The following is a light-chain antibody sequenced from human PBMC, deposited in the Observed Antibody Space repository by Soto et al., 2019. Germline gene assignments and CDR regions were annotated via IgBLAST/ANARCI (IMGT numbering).Light chain of an antibody. Sequence: EIVLRQSPPTISSFPRGIVTLSCRASQYINTRLAWYQHRPGQAPRLLIYQTSIRAAGIPARFSASGSGTDFTLTISDVQPEDFALYYCHQRPIWPRTFGQATKVDIK. CDR3: HQRPIWPRT. V-gene: IGKV3-11*01. CDR1: QYINTR. CDR2: QTS. J-gene: IGKJ1*01.